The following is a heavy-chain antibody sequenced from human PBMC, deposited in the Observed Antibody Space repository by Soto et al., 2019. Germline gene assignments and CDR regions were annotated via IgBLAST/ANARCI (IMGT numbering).Heavy chain of an antibody. CDR1: GFTFSSHW. D-gene: IGHD2-2*01. V-gene: IGHV3-74*03. CDR2: INSDGSSR. CDR3: AKDNCISTSCYRLYNWFDP. J-gene: IGHJ5*02. Sequence: GGSLRLSCAASGFTFSSHWMFWVRQAPGKGLVWVSHINSDGSSRTYADSVKGRFTISRDNSKNTLYLQMNNLRAEDTAVYYCAKDNCISTSCYRLYNWFDPWGQGTLVTVSS.